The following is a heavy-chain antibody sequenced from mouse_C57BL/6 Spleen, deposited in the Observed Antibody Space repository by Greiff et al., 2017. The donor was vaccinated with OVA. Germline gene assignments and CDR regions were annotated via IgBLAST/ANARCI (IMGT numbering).Heavy chain of an antibody. CDR1: GYTFTSYW. Sequence: QVQLKQPGAELVKPGASVKLSCKASGYTFTSYWMHWVKQRPGQGLEWIGMIHPNSGSTKYNEKFKSKAPLTVDKSSSTAYMQLSSLTSEDSAVYYSASLYYYGSSPYWYFDVWGTGTTVTVSS. D-gene: IGHD1-1*01. CDR2: IHPNSGST. CDR3: ASLYYYGSSPYWYFDV. J-gene: IGHJ1*03. V-gene: IGHV1-64*01.